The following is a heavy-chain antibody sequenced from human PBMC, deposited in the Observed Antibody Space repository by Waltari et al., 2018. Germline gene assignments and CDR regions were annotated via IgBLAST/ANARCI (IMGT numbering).Heavy chain of an antibody. V-gene: IGHV1-3*03. D-gene: IGHD7-27*01. J-gene: IGHJ4*02. CDR3: ARGSLGPWGNFDY. CDR1: GYTFTSYA. Sequence: VQLVQSGAEVKKPGASVKVSCKASGYTFTSYAMHWVRQAPGQRLEWMGWINAGNSNTKYTQEFQGRVTITRNTSASTAYMELSSLRSEDMAVYYCARGSLGPWGNFDYWGQGTLVTVSS. CDR2: INAGNSNT.